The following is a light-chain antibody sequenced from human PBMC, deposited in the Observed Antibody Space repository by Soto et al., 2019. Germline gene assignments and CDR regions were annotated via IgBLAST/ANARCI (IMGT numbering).Light chain of an antibody. CDR2: EVS. V-gene: IGLV2-14*01. J-gene: IGLJ1*01. CDR3: SSYTSSSTLYV. CDR1: SSDVGGYNY. Sequence: QSGLTQPASVSGSPGQSITSSCTGTSSDVGGYNYVSWYQQHPGKAPKLMICEVSTRPSGVSNRFSGSKSGNTASLTISGLQAEDEADYYCSSYTSSSTLYVFGTGTKV.